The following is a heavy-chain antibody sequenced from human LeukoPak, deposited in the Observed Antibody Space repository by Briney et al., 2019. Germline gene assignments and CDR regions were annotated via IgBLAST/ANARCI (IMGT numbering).Heavy chain of an antibody. D-gene: IGHD3-22*01. CDR1: GFTFSHYA. V-gene: IGHV3-30*18. CDR3: AKGGYYASSGSYAFDI. CDR2: ISYDGTNK. Sequence: PGRSLRLSCAASGFTFSHYAMHWVRQAPGKGLDWVAVISYDGTNKYYAGSVKGRFTTSRDNSKNTLYLQMNSLRAEDTAVYYCAKGGYYASSGSYAFDIWGQGTVVTVSS. J-gene: IGHJ3*02.